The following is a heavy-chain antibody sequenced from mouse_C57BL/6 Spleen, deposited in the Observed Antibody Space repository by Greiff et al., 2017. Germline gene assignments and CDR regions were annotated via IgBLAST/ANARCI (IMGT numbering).Heavy chain of an antibody. CDR2: IYPSDSET. CDR3: ARANDSSGHYFDY. D-gene: IGHD3-2*02. J-gene: IGHJ2*01. V-gene: IGHV1-61*01. CDR1: GYTFTSYW. Sequence: QVQLKQPGAELVRPGSSVKLSCKASGYTFTSYWMDWVKQRPGQGLEWIGNIYPSDSETHYNQKFKDKATLTVDKSSSTAYMQLSSLTSEDSAVYYCARANDSSGHYFDYWGQGTTLTVSS.